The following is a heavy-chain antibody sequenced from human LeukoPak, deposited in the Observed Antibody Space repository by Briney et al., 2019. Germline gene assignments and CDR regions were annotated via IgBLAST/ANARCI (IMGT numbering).Heavy chain of an antibody. CDR3: AKDPNGDYIGTLEM. Sequence: GGSLRLSCTTSKFNFNSYGMTWVRQAPGRGLEWVSSISGSGGSTQYAASVQGRFTISRDNSKNTLYLQMNSLRAEDTAIYYCAKDPNGDYIGTLEMWGQGTMVTVSS. D-gene: IGHD4-17*01. CDR1: KFNFNSYG. CDR2: ISGSGGST. V-gene: IGHV3-23*01. J-gene: IGHJ3*02.